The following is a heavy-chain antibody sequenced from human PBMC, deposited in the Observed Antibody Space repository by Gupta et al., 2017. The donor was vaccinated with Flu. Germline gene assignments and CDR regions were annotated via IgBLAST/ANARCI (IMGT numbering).Heavy chain of an antibody. CDR1: GGTFSSYA. V-gene: IGHV1-69*06. CDR2: IIPIFGTA. J-gene: IGHJ4*02. Sequence: QVQLVQSGAEVKTPGSSEKVSCKASGGTFSSYATSWVRQAPGQGLEWMGGIIPIFGTANYAQKFQGRVTITADKSTSTAYMELSSLRSEDTAVYYCARSFRDIVAHTFDYWGQGTLVTVSS. CDR3: ARSFRDIVAHTFDY. D-gene: IGHD5-12*01.